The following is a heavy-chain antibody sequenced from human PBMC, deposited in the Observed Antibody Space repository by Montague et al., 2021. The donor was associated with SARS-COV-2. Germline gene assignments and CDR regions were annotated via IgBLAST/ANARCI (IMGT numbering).Heavy chain of an antibody. V-gene: IGHV3-23*03. Sequence: SLRLSCAASGFTFSNYAMSWVRQAPGKGLAWVSVIYSGGSSTYYSYSLNVLFTISRDNSKNTLYLQMNSLRAEDTAVYYCAKDPHYDFWSGYYFDYWGQGTLVTVSS. D-gene: IGHD3-3*01. CDR1: GFTFSNYA. CDR2: IYSGGSST. CDR3: AKDPHYDFWSGYYFDY. J-gene: IGHJ4*02.